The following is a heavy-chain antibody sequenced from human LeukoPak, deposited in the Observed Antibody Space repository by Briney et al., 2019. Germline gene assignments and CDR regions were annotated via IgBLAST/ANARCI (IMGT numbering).Heavy chain of an antibody. D-gene: IGHD3-3*01. J-gene: IGHJ4*02. Sequence: SETLSLTCTVSGGSISSYYRSWIRQPPGKGLEWIGYIYYSGSTNYNHSLKSRVTISVDTSKNQFSLRLSSVTAADTAVYYCARLPLRFLEWFYFDYWGQGTLVTVSS. CDR3: ARLPLRFLEWFYFDY. V-gene: IGHV4-59*01. CDR1: GGSISSYY. CDR2: IYYSGST.